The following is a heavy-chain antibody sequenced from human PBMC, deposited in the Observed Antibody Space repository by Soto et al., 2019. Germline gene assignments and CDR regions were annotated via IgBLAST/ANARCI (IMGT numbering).Heavy chain of an antibody. CDR2: ISVSGGIT. Sequence: GGSLRLSCAASGFTFRDHAMSWVRQAPGKGREWGSVISVSGGITYYEDSVKGRFTISRDNAKNTLYLQMNSLRAEDTAVYYCAKGLLIMVRKVIIPPQYYYGMDVWGQGTTVTVSS. CDR3: AKGLLIMVRKVIIPPQYYYGMDV. D-gene: IGHD3-10*01. V-gene: IGHV3-23*01. CDR1: GFTFRDHA. J-gene: IGHJ6*02.